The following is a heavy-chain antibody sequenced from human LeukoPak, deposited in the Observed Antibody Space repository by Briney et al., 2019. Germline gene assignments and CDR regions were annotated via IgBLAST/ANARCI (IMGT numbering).Heavy chain of an antibody. J-gene: IGHJ4*02. CDR3: ARGTGTTFYNY. CDR2: INHSGGT. Sequence: PSETLSLTCAVYGGSFSGYYWSWIRQPPGKGLEWIGEINHSGGTNYNPSLKSRVTISVDTSKNQFSLKLSSVTAADTAVYYCARGTGTTFYNYWGQGTLVTVSS. CDR1: GGSFSGYY. D-gene: IGHD1-7*01. V-gene: IGHV4-34*01.